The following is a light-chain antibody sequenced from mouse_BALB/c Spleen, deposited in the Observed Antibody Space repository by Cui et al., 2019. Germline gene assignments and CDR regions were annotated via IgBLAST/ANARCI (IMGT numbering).Light chain of an antibody. CDR2: GAS. Sequence: NIVMPPSPPSMSMSVGARVPLSCPASENVGTYVSWYQQKPEQSPKLLIYGASNRYTGVPDRFTGSGSATDFTLTISSVQAADLADYHWGQSESYPFTFGSGTKLEIK. CDR3: GQSESYPFT. V-gene: IGKV6-20*01. J-gene: IGKJ4*01. CDR1: ENVGTY.